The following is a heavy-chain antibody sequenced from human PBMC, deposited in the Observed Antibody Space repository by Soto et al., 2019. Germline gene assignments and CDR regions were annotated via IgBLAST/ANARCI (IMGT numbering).Heavy chain of an antibody. D-gene: IGHD3-16*01. CDR3: ARDWFGIDY. CDR1: GYTFTSYG. J-gene: IGHJ4*02. V-gene: IGHV1-18*01. Sequence: QVQLVQSGDEVKKPGASVTVSCKASGYTFTSYGISWVRQAPGQWLEWMGWINPYNGNTNYAQKLQGRVTMTTDTSTNTAYMELRSLRYDDSDVYYCARDWFGIDYWGQGTLVSVSS. CDR2: INPYNGNT.